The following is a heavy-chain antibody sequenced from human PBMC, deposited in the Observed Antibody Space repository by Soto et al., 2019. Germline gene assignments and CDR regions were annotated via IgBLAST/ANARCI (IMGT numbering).Heavy chain of an antibody. CDR3: ARGRVYDILTGYSTSDFDY. J-gene: IGHJ4*02. V-gene: IGHV3-13*01. CDR1: GFTFSSYD. CDR2: IGTAGDT. D-gene: IGHD3-9*01. Sequence: GGSLRLSCAASGFTFSSYDMHWVRQATGKGLEWVSAIGTAGDTYYPGSVKGRFTISRENAKNSLYLQMNSLRAEDTAVYYCARGRVYDILTGYSTSDFDYWGQGTLVTVSS.